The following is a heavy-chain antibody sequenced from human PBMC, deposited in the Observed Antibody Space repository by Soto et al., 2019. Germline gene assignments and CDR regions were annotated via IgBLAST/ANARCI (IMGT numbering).Heavy chain of an antibody. J-gene: IGHJ4*02. CDR2: ISSTTNYI. CDR1: GFTFTRYS. V-gene: IGHV3-21*06. CDR3: ARESEDLTSNFDY. Sequence: CASSGFTFTRYSMNWVRQAPGKGLEWVSSISSTTNYIYYGDSMKGRFTISRDNAKNSLYLEMNSLRAEDTAVYYCARESEDLTSNFDYWGQGTLVTVSS.